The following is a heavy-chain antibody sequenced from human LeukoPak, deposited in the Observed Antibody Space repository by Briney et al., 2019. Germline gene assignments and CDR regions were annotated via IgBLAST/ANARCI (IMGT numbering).Heavy chain of an antibody. Sequence: PSQTLSLTCTVSGGSISSGGYYWSWIRQHPGKGLEWIGYIYYSGSTYYNPALKSRVTISVDTSKNQFSLKLSSVTAADTAVYYCARGVMAGYIPHPVDYWAREPWSPSPQ. CDR3: ARGVMAGYIPHPVDY. CDR2: IYYSGST. V-gene: IGHV4-31*03. J-gene: IGHJ4*02. D-gene: IGHD5-24*01. CDR1: GGSISSGGYY.